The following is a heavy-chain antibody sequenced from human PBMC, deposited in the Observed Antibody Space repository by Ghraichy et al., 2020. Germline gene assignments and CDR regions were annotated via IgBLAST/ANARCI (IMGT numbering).Heavy chain of an antibody. Sequence: GESLNISCVASGFTFSDYWMQWVRQAPGKGLEWVANIRQDGNEKYYSDSVKGRFTISRDNARNSLYLQMNNLRAEDPAVYYCARRYFDSWGQGTLVTVSS. CDR1: GFTFSDYW. J-gene: IGHJ4*02. CDR2: IRQDGNEK. CDR3: ARRYFDS. V-gene: IGHV3-7*03.